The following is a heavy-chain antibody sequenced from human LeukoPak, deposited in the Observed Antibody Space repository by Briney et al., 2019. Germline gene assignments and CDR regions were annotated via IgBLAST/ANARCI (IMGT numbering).Heavy chain of an antibody. Sequence: PSETLSLTCTVSGGSISSYYWSWIRQPPGKGLEWIGYIYYSGSTNYNPSLKSRVTISVDTSKNQFSLKLSSVTAADTAVYYCASARSTDGSGYSPAPYYFDYWGQGTLVTVSS. CDR3: ASARSTDGSGYSPAPYYFDY. J-gene: IGHJ4*02. CDR1: GGSISSYY. D-gene: IGHD3-22*01. V-gene: IGHV4-59*01. CDR2: IYYSGST.